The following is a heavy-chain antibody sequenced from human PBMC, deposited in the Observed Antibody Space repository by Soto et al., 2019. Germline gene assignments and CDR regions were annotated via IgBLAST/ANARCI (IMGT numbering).Heavy chain of an antibody. V-gene: IGHV1-18*01. J-gene: IGHJ5*02. CDR2: ISAYDGDT. CDR3: ARSSGTSYIWFDP. Sequence: QVQLVQSGAEVKKPGASVKVSCKASGYTFNSYGISWLRQAPGQGLEWMGWISAYDGDTKYAQKFQGRVTMTTDTTTSTANMVVRSRRSDDTAVYYCARSSGTSYIWFDPWGQGTLVTVSS. D-gene: IGHD1-26*01. CDR1: GYTFNSYG.